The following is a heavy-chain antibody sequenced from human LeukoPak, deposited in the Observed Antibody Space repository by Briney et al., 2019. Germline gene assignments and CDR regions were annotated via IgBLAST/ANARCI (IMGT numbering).Heavy chain of an antibody. D-gene: IGHD6-19*01. Sequence: GGSLRLSCAASGFTVSDNYMTWVRQAPGKGLEWVSSIYSAGATHYAESVKGRFTISRDNSKNTLYLQMNSLRAEDMAVYYCARDFMGSSGWYEGFDYWGQGTLVTVSS. CDR1: GFTVSDNY. J-gene: IGHJ4*02. CDR3: ARDFMGSSGWYEGFDY. CDR2: IYSAGAT. V-gene: IGHV3-53*01.